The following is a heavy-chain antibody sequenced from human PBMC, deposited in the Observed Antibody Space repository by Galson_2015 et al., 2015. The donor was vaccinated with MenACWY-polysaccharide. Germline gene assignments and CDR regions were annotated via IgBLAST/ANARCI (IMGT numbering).Heavy chain of an antibody. D-gene: IGHD6-13*01. Sequence: SVKVSCKASGYTFTSYDINWVRQATGQGLEWMGWMNPNSGNTGYAQKFQGRVTMTRNTSISTAYMELSSLRSEDTAVYYCARVGAAADDYFDSWGQGTLVTVSS. J-gene: IGHJ4*02. CDR3: ARVGAAADDYFDS. CDR1: GYTFTSYD. CDR2: MNPNSGNT. V-gene: IGHV1-8*01.